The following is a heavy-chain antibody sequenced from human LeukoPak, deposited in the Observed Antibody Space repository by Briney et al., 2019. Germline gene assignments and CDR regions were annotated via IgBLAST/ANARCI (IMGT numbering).Heavy chain of an antibody. CDR2: IYHSGST. V-gene: IGHV4-38-2*02. Sequence: SETLSLTCTVSGYSISSGYYWGWIRQPPGKGLEWIWSIYHSGSTYYNPSLKSRVTISVDTSKNQFPLKLSSVTAADTAVYSCARGGYYYDENWFDPWGQGTLVTVSS. D-gene: IGHD3-22*01. J-gene: IGHJ5*02. CDR1: GYSISSGYY. CDR3: ARGGYYYDENWFDP.